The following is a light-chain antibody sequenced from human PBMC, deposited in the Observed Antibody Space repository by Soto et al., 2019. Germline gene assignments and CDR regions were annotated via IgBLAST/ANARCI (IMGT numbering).Light chain of an antibody. CDR1: QGISDY. V-gene: IGKV1-9*01. CDR3: QQLRTYPLT. Sequence: DIRLTQSPSFLSASVGDRVTITCRASQGISDYLAWYQQKPGNAPKLLIYGTSTLQSEVPSRFSGSGSGTEFTLTISSLQPEDFATYFCQQLRTYPLTFGGGTKVDIK. CDR2: GTS. J-gene: IGKJ4*01.